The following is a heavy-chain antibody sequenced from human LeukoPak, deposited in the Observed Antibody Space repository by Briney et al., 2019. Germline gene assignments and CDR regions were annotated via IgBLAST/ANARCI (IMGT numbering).Heavy chain of an antibody. Sequence: GGSLRLSCAASGFTFSSYAMHWVRQAPGKGLEWVAVISYDGSNKYYADSVKGRFTISRDNSKNTLYLQMNSLRAEDTAVYYCARDLGYYPEMPDYWGQGTLVTVSS. CDR2: ISYDGSNK. J-gene: IGHJ4*02. V-gene: IGHV3-30*04. D-gene: IGHD3-22*01. CDR3: ARDLGYYPEMPDY. CDR1: GFTFSSYA.